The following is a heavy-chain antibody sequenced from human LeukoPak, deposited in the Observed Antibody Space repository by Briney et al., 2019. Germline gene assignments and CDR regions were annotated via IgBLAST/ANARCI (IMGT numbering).Heavy chain of an antibody. CDR2: INHSGST. V-gene: IGHV4-34*01. J-gene: IGHJ3*02. Sequence: PSETLSLTCAVYGGSFRGYYWSWIRQPPGRGLEWIGEINHSGSTNYNPSLKSRVTISVDTSKSQFSLNLSSVTAADTAVYYCARKIDIWGQGTMVTVSS. CDR1: GGSFRGYY. CDR3: ARKIDI.